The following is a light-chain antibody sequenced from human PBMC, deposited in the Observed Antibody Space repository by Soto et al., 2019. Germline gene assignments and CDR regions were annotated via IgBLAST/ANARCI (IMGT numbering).Light chain of an antibody. CDR3: SSYTTVNTLVS. V-gene: IGLV2-14*01. CDR2: EVN. Sequence: QSALTQPASVSGSPGQSITISCTGTSSDIGNYNYVSWYQQHPGKAPKLIIYEVNNRPSGVSNRFSGSNSDNTASLTISGLQAEDEADYYCSSYTTVNTLVSFGTGTKLTVL. CDR1: SSDIGNYNY. J-gene: IGLJ1*01.